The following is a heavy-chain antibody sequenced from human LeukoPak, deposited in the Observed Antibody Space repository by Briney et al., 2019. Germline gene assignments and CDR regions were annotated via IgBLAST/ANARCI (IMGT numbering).Heavy chain of an antibody. V-gene: IGHV3-21*01. J-gene: IGHJ4*02. D-gene: IGHD1-26*01. Sequence: PGGSLRLSCAASGFTSSNYSMNWVRQAPGKGLEWVSSISSSSSYIYYADSVKGRFTISRDNAKNSLYLQMNSLRAEDTAVYYCASSETRLGSYLYWGQGTLVTVSS. CDR2: ISSSSSYI. CDR3: ASSETRLGSYLY. CDR1: GFTSSNYS.